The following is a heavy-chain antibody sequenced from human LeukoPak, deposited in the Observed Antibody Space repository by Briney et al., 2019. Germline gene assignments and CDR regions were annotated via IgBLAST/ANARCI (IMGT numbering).Heavy chain of an antibody. V-gene: IGHV1-2*02. CDR1: GYTFTGYY. J-gene: IGHJ6*03. CDR3: ARANYDILTGGLGYYYYYMDV. D-gene: IGHD3-9*01. Sequence: ASVKVSCKASGYTFTGYYMHWVRQAPGQGLEWMGWINPNSGGTNYAQKFQGRVTMTRDTSISTAYMELSRLRSDDTAVYYCARANYDILTGGLGYYYYYMDVWGKGTTVTISS. CDR2: INPNSGGT.